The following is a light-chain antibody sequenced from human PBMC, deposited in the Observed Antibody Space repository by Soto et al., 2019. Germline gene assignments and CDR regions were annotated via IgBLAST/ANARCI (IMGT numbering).Light chain of an antibody. J-gene: IGLJ1*01. CDR3: CSLTTSHTYV. CDR2: HVT. V-gene: IGLV2-14*03. Sequence: QSALTQPASVSGSPGQSITISCTGTSSDIGHYDYVSWYQQHPGKAPKLMIYHVTYRPSGVSNRYSGSKSGNSASLTISGLKADDEADYYCCSLTTSHTYVFGSGTKVTX. CDR1: SSDIGHYDY.